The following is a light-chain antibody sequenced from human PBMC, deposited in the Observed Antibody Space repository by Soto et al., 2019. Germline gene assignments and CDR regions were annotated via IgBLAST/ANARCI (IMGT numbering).Light chain of an antibody. CDR1: QSLGSRY. V-gene: IGKV3-20*01. Sequence: IVLTQSPGTLSLSPGERATLSCRASQSLGSRYLAWYQQKPGQAPRLLIYDTSNRATGIPDRFSGSGSGTDFTLTISRLEPEDFAVYYCQQDGASFGQRTKVDIK. J-gene: IGKJ1*01. CDR2: DTS. CDR3: QQDGAS.